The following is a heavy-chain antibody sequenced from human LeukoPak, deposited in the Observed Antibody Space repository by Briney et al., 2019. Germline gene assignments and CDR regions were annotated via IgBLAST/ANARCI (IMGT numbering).Heavy chain of an antibody. J-gene: IGHJ5*02. CDR3: ARLLPPIVATSHWFDP. Sequence: KSGGSLRLSCAASGFTFSDYYMSWIRQAPGKGLEWVLYISSSSSYTNYADSVKGRFTISRDNAKNSLYLQMNSLRAEDTAVYYCARLLPPIVATSHWFDPWGQGTLVTVSS. D-gene: IGHD5-12*01. V-gene: IGHV3-11*06. CDR1: GFTFSDYY. CDR2: ISSSSSYT.